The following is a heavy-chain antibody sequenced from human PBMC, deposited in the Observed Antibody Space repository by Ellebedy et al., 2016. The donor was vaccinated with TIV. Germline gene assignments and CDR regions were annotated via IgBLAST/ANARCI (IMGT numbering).Heavy chain of an antibody. Sequence: PGGSLRLSCTTSGFTFGDHAVSWVRQAPGKGLEWVGFIRSIPYGGTTEYAASVNCRFTISRDEANSIAHLQMNSLRTEDKAIYYFARHWGFRFDSWGQGTLVTVSS. CDR3: ARHWGFRFDS. CDR2: IRSIPYGGTT. D-gene: IGHD7-27*01. J-gene: IGHJ4*02. V-gene: IGHV3-49*04. CDR1: GFTFGDHA.